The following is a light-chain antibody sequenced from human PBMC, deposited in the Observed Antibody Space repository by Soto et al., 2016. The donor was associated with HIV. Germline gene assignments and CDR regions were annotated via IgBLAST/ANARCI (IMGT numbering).Light chain of an antibody. J-gene: IGKJ5*01. CDR3: MQALQTRST. CDR1: QSLLHSNGYNY. V-gene: IGKV2-28*01. CDR2: LGS. Sequence: DIVMTQSPLSLPVTPGESASISCRSSQSLLHSNGYNYLDWYLQKPGQSPQLLIYLGSNRASGVPDRFSGSGAEDVGVYYCMQALQTRSTFGQGTRLEIK.